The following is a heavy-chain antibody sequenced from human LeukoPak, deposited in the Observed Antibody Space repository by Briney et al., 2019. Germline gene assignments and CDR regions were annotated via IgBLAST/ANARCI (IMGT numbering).Heavy chain of an antibody. CDR2: ISYDGSNK. Sequence: GGSLRLSCVVSGFPFSNSWMSWVRQAPGKGLEWVAVISYDGSNKYYADSVKGRFTISRDNSKNTLYLQMNSLRAEDTAVYYCAKEGGGCSSTSCYIYYYYGMDVWGQGTTVTVSS. D-gene: IGHD2-2*02. CDR1: GFPFSNSW. CDR3: AKEGGGCSSTSCYIYYYYGMDV. J-gene: IGHJ6*02. V-gene: IGHV3-30*18.